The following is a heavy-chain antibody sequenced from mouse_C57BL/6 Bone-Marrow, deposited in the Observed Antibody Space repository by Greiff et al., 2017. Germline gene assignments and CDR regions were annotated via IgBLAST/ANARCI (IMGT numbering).Heavy chain of an antibody. Sequence: VKLQESGPGLVAPSQSLSITCTVSGFSLTSYGVDWVRQSPGKGLEWLGVIWGVGSTNYNSALKSRLSISKDNSKSPVFLKMNSLQTDDTAMYYCAILTGTWFAYWGQGTLVTVSA. J-gene: IGHJ3*01. CDR1: GFSLTSYG. CDR3: AILTGTWFAY. V-gene: IGHV2-6*01. D-gene: IGHD4-1*01. CDR2: IWGVGST.